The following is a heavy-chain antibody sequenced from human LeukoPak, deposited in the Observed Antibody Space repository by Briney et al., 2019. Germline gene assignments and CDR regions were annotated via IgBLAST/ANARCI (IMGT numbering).Heavy chain of an antibody. Sequence: PGGSLRLSCAASGFTFRSYEMNWVRQAPGKGLEWVSSISGSSAYIYSADSVKGRFTISRDNANNALYLQMNNLRAEDTAVYYCARDQKSGSGRHFDYWGQGTLVTVSS. D-gene: IGHD1-14*01. J-gene: IGHJ4*02. V-gene: IGHV3-21*01. CDR1: GFTFRSYE. CDR2: ISGSSAYI. CDR3: ARDQKSGSGRHFDY.